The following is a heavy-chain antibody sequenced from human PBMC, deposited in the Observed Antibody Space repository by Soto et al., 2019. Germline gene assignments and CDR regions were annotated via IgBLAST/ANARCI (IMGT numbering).Heavy chain of an antibody. CDR2: MSSSSSYI. Sequence: GALRTSCARLGFNLRSESMDRVPQAPRKGLEGVSFMSSSSSYIYYADSVKGRFTISRDNAKNSLYLQMNSLRAEDTAVYYCARALPSDILLEAAAIDDFYIRAQRTMVTVS. J-gene: IGHJ3*02. CDR3: ARALPSDILLEAAAIDDFYI. CDR1: GFNLRSES. V-gene: IGHV3-21*01. D-gene: IGHD2-2*01.